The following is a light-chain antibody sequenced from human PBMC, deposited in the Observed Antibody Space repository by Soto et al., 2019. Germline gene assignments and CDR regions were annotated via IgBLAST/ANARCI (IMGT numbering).Light chain of an antibody. Sequence: QSALTQPASVSGSPGQSITISCTGTSSDVGGYNYVSWYQHQPGKAPKFMIYDVSNRPSGVSNRFSGSKSGNTASLTISGLQAEDEADYYCCSYTTSNTRQIVFGTVTKVTVL. J-gene: IGLJ1*01. V-gene: IGLV2-14*03. CDR3: CSYTTSNTRQIV. CDR2: DVS. CDR1: SSDVGGYNY.